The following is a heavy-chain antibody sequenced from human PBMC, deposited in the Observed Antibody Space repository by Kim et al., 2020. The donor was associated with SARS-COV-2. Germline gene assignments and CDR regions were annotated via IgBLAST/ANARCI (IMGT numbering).Heavy chain of an antibody. Sequence: SETLSLTCTVSGGTISSSSYYWGWIRQPPGQGLVWIGSIYYSGSTYYNPSLKSRVTVYVDTSNNQFSLMLSSVTAADTAVYYCARRWFGELSVDPWGQGTLVTVSS. CDR1: GGTISSSSYY. CDR2: IYYSGST. CDR3: ARRWFGELSVDP. V-gene: IGHV4-39*01. D-gene: IGHD3-10*01. J-gene: IGHJ5*02.